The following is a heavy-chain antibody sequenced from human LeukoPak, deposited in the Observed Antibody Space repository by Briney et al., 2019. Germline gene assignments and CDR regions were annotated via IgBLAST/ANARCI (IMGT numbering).Heavy chain of an antibody. CDR2: ISSSGSTI. CDR1: GFTFSSYE. J-gene: IGHJ4*02. D-gene: IGHD6-19*01. CDR3: AAFIAVAGTYYFDY. V-gene: IGHV3-48*03. Sequence: PGGSLRLSCAASGFTFSSYEMNWVRQAPGKGLEWVSYISSSGSTIYYADSVKGRFTISRDNAKNSLYLQMNSLRAEDTAVYHCAAFIAVAGTYYFDYWGQGTLVTVSS.